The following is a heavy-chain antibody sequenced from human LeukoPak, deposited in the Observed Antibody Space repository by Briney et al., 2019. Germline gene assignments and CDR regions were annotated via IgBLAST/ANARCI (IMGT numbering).Heavy chain of an antibody. J-gene: IGHJ6*03. CDR1: GFPFSSYA. D-gene: IGHD2-2*01. V-gene: IGHV3-30*01. Sequence: GSLRLSCAASGFPFSSYALHWVRQAPGKGLEWVAVTSYDGTNKYYADSVKGRFTISRDNSKNTLSLQMNSLRPEDTALYYCARDQGFCVSTSCSSGFYYYMDVWGKGTTVTVSS. CDR2: TSYDGTNK. CDR3: ARDQGFCVSTSCSSGFYYYMDV.